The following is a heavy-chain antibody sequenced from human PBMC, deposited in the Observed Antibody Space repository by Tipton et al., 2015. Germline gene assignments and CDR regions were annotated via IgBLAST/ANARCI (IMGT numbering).Heavy chain of an antibody. J-gene: IGHJ3*02. CDR1: GGSVSSANYY. Sequence: TLSLTCSVSGGSVSSANYYWSWIRQPPGKGLEWIGYIYYSGSTNYNPSLKSRVTVLLDTSKTQFSLSLTSVTAADTAVYYCARVPDSGFDAFDIWGQGTMVTVSS. D-gene: IGHD5-12*01. V-gene: IGHV4-61*01. CDR3: ARVPDSGFDAFDI. CDR2: IYYSGST.